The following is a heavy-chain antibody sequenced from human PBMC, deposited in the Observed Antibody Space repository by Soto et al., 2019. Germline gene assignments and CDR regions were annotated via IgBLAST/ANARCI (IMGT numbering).Heavy chain of an antibody. CDR1: GFTFSTYS. CDR2: ISSRSDI. D-gene: IGHD2-2*02. CDR3: EREYTAWPLAYGLDV. V-gene: IGHV3-21*01. J-gene: IGHJ6*02. Sequence: GGSLRLSCVGSGFTFSTYSINWVRQAPGKGLEWVSSISSRSDIYYADSVKGRFTISRDNAKNSVSLQMNSLRAEDTAVYYCEREYTAWPLAYGLDVWGQGTTVTVSS.